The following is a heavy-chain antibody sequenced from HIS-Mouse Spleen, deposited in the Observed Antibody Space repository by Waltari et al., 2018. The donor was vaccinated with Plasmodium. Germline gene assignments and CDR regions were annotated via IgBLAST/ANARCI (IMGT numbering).Heavy chain of an antibody. D-gene: IGHD6-6*01. CDR2: IDWDDDK. CDR3: ARHKKRGQLVRGYFDY. V-gene: IGHV2-70*15. CDR1: GFSLSTSGMC. J-gene: IGHJ4*02. Sequence: QVTLRESGPALVKPTQTLTLTCTFSGFSLSTSGMCVSWIRQPPGKALEWLARIDWDDDKYYSTSLKTMLTTSKDTAKNQVFLTMTNMDPGDTATYYCARHKKRGQLVRGYFDYWGQGTLVTVSS.